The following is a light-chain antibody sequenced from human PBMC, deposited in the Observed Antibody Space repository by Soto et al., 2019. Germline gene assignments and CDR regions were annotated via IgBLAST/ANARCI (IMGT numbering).Light chain of an antibody. Sequence: EIVLTQSPATLSLSPGERATLSCRASQNINNYLAWYQQKPGQAPRLLIYDSSSSATDIPARFSGSGSGTDFTLTISSLEPEDIAVYYCQQRINWPVTFGGGTKVEI. CDR2: DSS. CDR1: QNINNY. V-gene: IGKV3-11*01. J-gene: IGKJ4*01. CDR3: QQRINWPVT.